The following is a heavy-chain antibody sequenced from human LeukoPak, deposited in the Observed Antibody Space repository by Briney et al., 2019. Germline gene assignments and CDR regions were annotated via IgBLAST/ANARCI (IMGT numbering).Heavy chain of an antibody. V-gene: IGHV1-69*04. CDR2: IIPILGIA. D-gene: IGHD3-10*01. J-gene: IGHJ4*02. CDR3: ARYSLIDYYGSGSYYNYFDY. CDR1: GGTFSSYA. Sequence: GSSVKVSCKASGGTFSSYAISWVRQAPGQGLEWMGRIIPILGIANYAQKFRGRVTITADKSTSTAYMELSSLRSDDTAVYYCARYSLIDYYGSGSYYNYFDYWGQGTLVTVSS.